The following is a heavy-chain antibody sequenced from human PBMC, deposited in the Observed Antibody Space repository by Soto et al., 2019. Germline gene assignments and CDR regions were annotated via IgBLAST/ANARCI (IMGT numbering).Heavy chain of an antibody. V-gene: IGHV1-69*13. CDR3: AREDCTNGVCFYNWFDP. CDR2: IIPIFGTA. Sequence: ASVKVSCKASGYTFTSYGISWVRQAPGQGLEWMGGIIPIFGTANYAQKFQGRVTITADESTSTAYMELSSLRSEDTAVYYCAREDCTNGVCFYNWFDPWGQGTLVTVSS. J-gene: IGHJ5*02. CDR1: GYTFTSYG. D-gene: IGHD2-8*01.